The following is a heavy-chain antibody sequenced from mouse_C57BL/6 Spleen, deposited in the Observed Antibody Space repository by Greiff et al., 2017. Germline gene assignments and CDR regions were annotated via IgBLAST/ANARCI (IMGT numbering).Heavy chain of an antibody. V-gene: IGHV5-4*01. CDR3: ARDRGGHWYFDV. CDR1: GFTFSSYA. D-gene: IGHD1-1*02. Sequence: EVQGVESGGGLVKPGGSLKLSCAASGFTFSSYAMSWVRQTPEKRLEWVATISDGGSYTYYPDNVKGRFTISRDNAKNNLYLQMSHLKSEDTAMYYCARDRGGHWYFDVWGTGTTVTVSS. J-gene: IGHJ1*03. CDR2: ISDGGSYT.